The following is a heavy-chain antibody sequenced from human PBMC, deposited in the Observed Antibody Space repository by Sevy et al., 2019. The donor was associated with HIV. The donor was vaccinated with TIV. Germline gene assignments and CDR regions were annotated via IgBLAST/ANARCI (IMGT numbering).Heavy chain of an antibody. CDR2: IREKSHDFAT. CDR3: TRCLPKVGGADDAFDI. D-gene: IGHD1-26*01. CDR1: GFIFSDSG. J-gene: IGHJ3*02. Sequence: GGSLRLSCAASGFIFSDSGIHWVRQASGKGLEWIGRIREKSHDFATAYSASVRARFSISRDDSKNTAYLQMSSLQSEDTAIYYCTRCLPKVGGADDAFDIWGQGTLVTVSS. V-gene: IGHV3-73*01.